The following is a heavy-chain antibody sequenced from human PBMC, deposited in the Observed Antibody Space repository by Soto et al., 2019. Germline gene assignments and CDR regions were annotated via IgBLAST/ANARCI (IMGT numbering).Heavy chain of an antibody. D-gene: IGHD3-3*01. CDR1: VFTSSG. J-gene: IGHJ5*02. CDR2: INPHGGST. Sequence: ASVKVSCKASVFTSSGISWVRQAPGQGLEWMGVINPHGGSTKYAQKFQGRITMTRDTSRSTVYMELSSLRSDDTAIYYCARSSGGNFGIIIEGSNWFDPWGQGTLVTVSS. V-gene: IGHV1-46*01. CDR3: ARSSGGNFGIIIEGSNWFDP.